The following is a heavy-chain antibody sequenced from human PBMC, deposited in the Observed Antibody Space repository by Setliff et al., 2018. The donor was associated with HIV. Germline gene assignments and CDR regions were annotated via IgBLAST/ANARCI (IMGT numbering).Heavy chain of an antibody. Sequence: PSETLSLTCAVYGESFSGYQWSWIRQPPGKGLEWIGEINHSGSTNYNPSLKSRVTISVDTSKNQFSMQLTAVTAPDTSVYYCSRHGTYYHLFDYWGQGTPVTVSS. CDR1: GESFSGYQ. D-gene: IGHD3-10*01. CDR2: INHSGST. V-gene: IGHV4-34*01. J-gene: IGHJ4*02. CDR3: SRHGTYYHLFDY.